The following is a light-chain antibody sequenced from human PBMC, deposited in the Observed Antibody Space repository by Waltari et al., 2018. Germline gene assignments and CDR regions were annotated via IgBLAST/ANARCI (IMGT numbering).Light chain of an antibody. V-gene: IGKV3-11*01. Sequence: EIVLTQSPATLSLSPGERATLSCRASQSVSSDLAWYQQKPGQAPRLLIYVTSYRAAGCPARFSGSGSGTDFTLTISSLEPEDFAVYYCQQRSYWPPYTFGQGTKLEI. CDR2: VTS. CDR3: QQRSYWPPYT. J-gene: IGKJ2*01. CDR1: QSVSSD.